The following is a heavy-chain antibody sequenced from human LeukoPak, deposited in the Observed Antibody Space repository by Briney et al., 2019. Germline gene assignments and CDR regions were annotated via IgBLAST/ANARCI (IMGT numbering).Heavy chain of an antibody. CDR1: GYTFSNYG. Sequence: GASVKVSCKASGYTFSNYGISWVRQAPGQGLEWMGWISGYNGKTNYAQNLQGRVTVTIDTSTSTAYMELRSPRSDDTAVYYCARWSGGSDWLYHYGMDVWGQGTTVTVSS. J-gene: IGHJ6*02. CDR2: ISGYNGKT. V-gene: IGHV1-18*01. D-gene: IGHD6-19*01. CDR3: ARWSGGSDWLYHYGMDV.